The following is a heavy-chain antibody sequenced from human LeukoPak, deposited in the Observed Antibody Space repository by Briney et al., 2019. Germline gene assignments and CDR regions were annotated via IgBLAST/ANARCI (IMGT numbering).Heavy chain of an antibody. CDR2: IFGSGGSP. J-gene: IGHJ4*02. V-gene: IGHV3-23*01. Sequence: GGSLRLSCAASGFTFNSYAMYWVRQAPGKGLEWISGIFGSGGSPHYADSVKGRFTISRDNFQNTVYLQLGSLRVEDTAVYYCGKTTVGYSSGRYPGWPVDYWGQGALVTVSS. CDR3: GKTTVGYSSGRYPGWPVDY. D-gene: IGHD2-15*01. CDR1: GFTFNSYA.